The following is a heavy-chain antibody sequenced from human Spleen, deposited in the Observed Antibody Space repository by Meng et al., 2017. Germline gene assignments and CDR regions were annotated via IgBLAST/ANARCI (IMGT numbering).Heavy chain of an antibody. CDR3: ARKAGNCISTACYSFNY. CDR1: GGIFSNYV. V-gene: IGHV1-69*05. J-gene: IGHJ4*02. Sequence: SVKVSCKSLGGIFSNYVIGWVRQAPGQGLDWMGGLNAVFGTTNYAQKFQGRVTITTDESTSTVYMELTRLTSEDTAVYFRARKAGNCISTACYSFNYWGQGTLVTVSS. CDR2: LNAVFGTT. D-gene: IGHD2-15*01.